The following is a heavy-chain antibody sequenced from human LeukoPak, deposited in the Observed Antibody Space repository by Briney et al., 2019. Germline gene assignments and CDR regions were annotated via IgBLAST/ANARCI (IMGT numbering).Heavy chain of an antibody. V-gene: IGHV3-53*01. CDR3: ARALWFGETFPAY. Sequence: PGGSLRLSCAASGFTVSSNYMSWVRQAPGKGLEWVSVIYSGGSTYYADSVKGRFTISRDNSKSTLYIQMNSLRAEDTAVYYCARALWFGETFPAYWGQGTLVTVSS. CDR1: GFTVSSNY. D-gene: IGHD3-10*01. J-gene: IGHJ4*02. CDR2: IYSGGST.